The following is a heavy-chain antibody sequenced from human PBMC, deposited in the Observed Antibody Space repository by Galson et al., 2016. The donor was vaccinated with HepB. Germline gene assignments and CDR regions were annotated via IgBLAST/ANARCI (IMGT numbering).Heavy chain of an antibody. V-gene: IGHV3-23*01. CDR1: GFTFSSYA. CDR3: GKDTTFTAVTPYVDV. CDR2: ITGSVGST. J-gene: IGHJ6*03. D-gene: IGHD2-15*01. Sequence: SLRLSCAASGFTFSSYALSWVRQAPGKGLEWVSAITGSVGSTYYADSVKGRVTISRDKSDNTPFLEMNGLRVEDTAVYDCGKDTTFTAVTPYVDVWGNGTRVTVS.